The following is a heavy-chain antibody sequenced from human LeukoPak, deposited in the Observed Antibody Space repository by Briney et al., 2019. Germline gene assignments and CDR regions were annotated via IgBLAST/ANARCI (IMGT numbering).Heavy chain of an antibody. CDR2: IYSSGST. V-gene: IGHV4-39*01. CDR1: GGSISSSTYY. J-gene: IGHJ4*02. D-gene: IGHD6-13*01. Sequence: SETLSLTCTVSGGSISSSTYYWGWIRQPPGKGLEWIGSIYSSGSTYYNPSLKSRVNISVDTSKNQFSLKLSSVTAADTAVYYCASLGYSSSPWYWGQGTLVTVSS. CDR3: ASLGYSSSPWY.